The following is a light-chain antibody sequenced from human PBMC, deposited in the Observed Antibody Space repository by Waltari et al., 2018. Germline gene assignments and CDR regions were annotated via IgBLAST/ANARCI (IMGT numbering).Light chain of an antibody. CDR3: AAWDDVLSGVV. CDR2: RDN. V-gene: IGLV1-47*01. Sequence: QPVLIQPPPASGTPGQRVTISCSVTRSNTGSNSVYWYQQVPGTAPKLLMYRDNWRPSGVPDRFSGSKSGTSASLAISGVRSEDEADYHCAAWDDVLSGVVFGGGTKLIVL. J-gene: IGLJ2*01. CDR1: RSNTGSNS.